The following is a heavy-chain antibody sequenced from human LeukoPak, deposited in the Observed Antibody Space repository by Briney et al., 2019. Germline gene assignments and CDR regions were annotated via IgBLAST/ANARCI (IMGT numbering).Heavy chain of an antibody. V-gene: IGHV4-39*07. D-gene: IGHD3-9*01. CDR1: GVSISSSSYY. Sequence: SETLSLTCTVSGVSISSSSYYWGWIRQPPGKGLEWIGSIYYSGSTYYNPSLKSRVTISVDTSKNQFSLKLSSVTAADTAVYYCARDPGYPYYYYDGMDVWGQGTTVTVSS. CDR3: ARDPGYPYYYYDGMDV. CDR2: IYYSGST. J-gene: IGHJ6*02.